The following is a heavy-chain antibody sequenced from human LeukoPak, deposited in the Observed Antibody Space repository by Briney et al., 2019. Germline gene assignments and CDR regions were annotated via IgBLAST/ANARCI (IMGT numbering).Heavy chain of an antibody. CDR2: INAGNGNT. V-gene: IGHV1-3*01. CDR3: ARPQDGDCFDY. D-gene: IGHD2-21*01. CDR1: GYTFTSYA. J-gene: IGHJ4*02. Sequence: GASVKVSCKASGYTFTSYATHWVRQAPGQRLEWMGWINAGNGNTKYSQKFEGRVTITRDTSASTAYMELSSLRSEDTAVYYCARPQDGDCFDYWGQGTLVTVSS.